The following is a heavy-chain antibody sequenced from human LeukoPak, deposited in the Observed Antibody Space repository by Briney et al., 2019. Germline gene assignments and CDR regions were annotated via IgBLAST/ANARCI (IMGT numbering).Heavy chain of an antibody. V-gene: IGHV3-33*01. J-gene: IGHJ4*02. CDR1: GFTFSDYG. CDR2: IWSDGRNN. D-gene: IGHD3-10*01. Sequence: GGSLRLSCAASGFTFSDYGIHWVRRAPGKGLEWVAVIWSDGRNNYYADSVKGRFTIYRDNSRKTLYRQMNSLRVEDTAVYYCVRASGSFDYWGQGNLVTVSS. CDR3: VRASGSFDY.